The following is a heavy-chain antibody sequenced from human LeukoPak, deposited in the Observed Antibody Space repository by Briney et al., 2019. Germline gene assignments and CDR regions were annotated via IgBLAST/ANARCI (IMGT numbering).Heavy chain of an antibody. CDR2: ISYDGRNK. Sequence: GGSLRLSCAASGFTFSSYGMHWVRQAPGKGLEWVAVISYDGRNKYYADSVKGRFTISRDNSKNTLYLQMNSLRAEDTAVYYCAKDRSSGWAYYFDYWGQGTLVTVSS. V-gene: IGHV3-30*18. CDR1: GFTFSSYG. J-gene: IGHJ4*02. D-gene: IGHD6-19*01. CDR3: AKDRSSGWAYYFDY.